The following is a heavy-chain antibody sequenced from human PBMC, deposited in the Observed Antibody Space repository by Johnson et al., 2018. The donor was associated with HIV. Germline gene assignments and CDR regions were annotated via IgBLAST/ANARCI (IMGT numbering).Heavy chain of an antibody. J-gene: IGHJ3*02. V-gene: IGHV3-53*01. D-gene: IGHD4-11*01. CDR2: ISGSGGRT. CDR1: GFTVSSNY. CDR3: ARGSTVTTLSGAFDI. Sequence: VQVVESGGGLIQPGGSLRLSCAASGFTVSSNYMSWVRQAPGKGLEWVSVISGSGGRTYYADSVKGRFTISRDNSRNTLLLQMNSLRAEDTAVYYCARGSTVTTLSGAFDIWGQGTMVTVSS.